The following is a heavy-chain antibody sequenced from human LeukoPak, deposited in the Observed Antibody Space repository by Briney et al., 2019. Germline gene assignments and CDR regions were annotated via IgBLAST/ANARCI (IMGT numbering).Heavy chain of an antibody. CDR1: GGSISHYY. J-gene: IGHJ3*02. V-gene: IGHV4-59*01. CDR2: ISYSGSA. CDR3: ARETRLHSGSYSNDAFDI. D-gene: IGHD1-26*01. Sequence: PSETLSLTCTVSGGSISHYYWSWIRQPPGKGLEWIGYISYSGSADYNPSLKSRVTISLDTSKNQFSLRLSSVTAADTAVYYCARETRLHSGSYSNDAFDIWGQGTMVTVSS.